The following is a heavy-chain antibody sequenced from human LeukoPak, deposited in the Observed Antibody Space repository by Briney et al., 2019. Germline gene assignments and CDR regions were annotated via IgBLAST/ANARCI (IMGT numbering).Heavy chain of an antibody. CDR1: GGSISSYY. V-gene: IGHV4-59*08. D-gene: IGHD3-10*01. CDR3: ARLHYYGSGDIDY. Sequence: SETLSLTCTVSGGSISSYYWSWIRQPPGKGLEWIGYIYYSGSTNYNPSLKSRVTISVDTSKNQFSLKLSSVTAADTAVYYCARLHYYGSGDIDYWGQGTLVTVSS. J-gene: IGHJ4*02. CDR2: IYYSGST.